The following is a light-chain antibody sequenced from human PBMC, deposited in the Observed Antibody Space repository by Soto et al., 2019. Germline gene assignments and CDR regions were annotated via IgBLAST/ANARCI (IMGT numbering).Light chain of an antibody. V-gene: IGKV2-28*01. CDR3: MQALQTPLT. Sequence: DIVMTQSPLSLPVTPGEPASISCRSSQSLLHSNGYNYLDWYLQKPGQSPQLLIYFGSNRASGAPDRFSGSGSGTDFTLKISRVEAEDVGVYYCMQALQTPLTFGGGTKVEIK. CDR1: QSLLHSNGYNY. CDR2: FGS. J-gene: IGKJ4*01.